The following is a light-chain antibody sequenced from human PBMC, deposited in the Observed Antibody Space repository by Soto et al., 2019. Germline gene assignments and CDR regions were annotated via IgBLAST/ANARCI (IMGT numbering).Light chain of an antibody. Sequence: AIRMTQSPASLSASTGDRVTITCRASQGISSYLAWYQQKPGKAPKLLIYAASTLQSGGPSRFSGSGSGTDFTLPISSLQSEDFATYYCQQYYRYPRTFGQGNKVDIK. CDR1: QGISSY. J-gene: IGKJ1*01. V-gene: IGKV1-8*01. CDR2: AAS. CDR3: QQYYRYPRT.